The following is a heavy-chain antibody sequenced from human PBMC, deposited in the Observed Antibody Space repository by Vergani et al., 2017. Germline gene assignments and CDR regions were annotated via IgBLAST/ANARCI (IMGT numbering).Heavy chain of an antibody. V-gene: IGHV3-64*04. CDR3: AKKRGGYSGIWGFDY. Sequence: VQLVESGGGLVQPGGSLRLSCSASGFTFSSYAMHWVRQAPGKGLEYVSAISSNGGSTYYADSVKGRFTISRDNSKNTLYLQMNSLRAEDTAVYYCAKKRGGYSGIWGFDYWGQGTLVTVSS. CDR2: ISSNGGST. D-gene: IGHD1-26*01. J-gene: IGHJ4*02. CDR1: GFTFSSYA.